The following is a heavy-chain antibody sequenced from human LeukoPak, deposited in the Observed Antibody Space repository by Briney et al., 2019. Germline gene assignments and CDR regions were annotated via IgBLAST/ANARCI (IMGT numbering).Heavy chain of an antibody. D-gene: IGHD3-10*01. CDR1: GFTFSSYS. Sequence: GGSLRLSCAASGFTFSSYSMNWVRQAPGKGLEWVSYISSSSSTIYYADSVKGRFTISRDNAKNSLYLQMNSLRAEDTAVYYCTTGYTMASHDGYWGQGALVTVSS. CDR2: ISSSSSTI. J-gene: IGHJ4*02. V-gene: IGHV3-48*01. CDR3: TTGYTMASHDGY.